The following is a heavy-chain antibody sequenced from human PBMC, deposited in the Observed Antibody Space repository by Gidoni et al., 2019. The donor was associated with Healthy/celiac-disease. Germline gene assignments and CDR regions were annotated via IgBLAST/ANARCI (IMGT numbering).Heavy chain of an antibody. CDR2: ISGSGGST. Sequence: EVQLLESGGGLVQPGGSLRLSCAASGFPFSSYPLSWVRQAPGKGLEWVSAISGSGGSTYYADSVKGRFTISRDNSKNTLYLQMNSLRAEDTAVYYCAIRNLIVGATPYDYYYGMDVWGQGTTVTVSS. J-gene: IGHJ6*02. CDR1: GFPFSSYP. V-gene: IGHV3-23*01. D-gene: IGHD1-26*01. CDR3: AIRNLIVGATPYDYYYGMDV.